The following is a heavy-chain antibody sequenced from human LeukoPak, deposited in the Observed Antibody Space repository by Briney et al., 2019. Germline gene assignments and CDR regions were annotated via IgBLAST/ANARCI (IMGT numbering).Heavy chain of an antibody. D-gene: IGHD3-22*01. Sequence: GGSLRLSCAASGFTFSSYAMSWVRQAPGKGLEWVSAISGSGGSTYYADSVKGRFTISRDNSKNTLYLQMNSLRAEDTGVYYCAKTQSTTMIVVVYYFDYWGQGTLVTVSS. CDR3: AKTQSTTMIVVVYYFDY. CDR1: GFTFSSYA. CDR2: ISGSGGST. J-gene: IGHJ4*02. V-gene: IGHV3-23*01.